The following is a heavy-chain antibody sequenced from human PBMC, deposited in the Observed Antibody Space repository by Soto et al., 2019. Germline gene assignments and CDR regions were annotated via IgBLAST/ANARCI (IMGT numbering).Heavy chain of an antibody. CDR3: AKSPGMYYYDSSGYYHYDY. Sequence: GGSLRLSCAASGFTFSIYAMIWVRQAPGKGLERVSAISGTGISTYYADSVKGRFTISRDNSKNTLYMQMNGLRAEDTAVYYCAKSPGMYYYDSSGYYHYDYWGQGTLVTVSS. CDR2: ISGTGIST. J-gene: IGHJ4*02. CDR1: GFTFSIYA. V-gene: IGHV3-23*01. D-gene: IGHD3-22*01.